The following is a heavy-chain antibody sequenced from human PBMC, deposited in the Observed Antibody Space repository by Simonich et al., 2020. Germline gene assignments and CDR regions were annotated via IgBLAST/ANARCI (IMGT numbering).Heavy chain of an antibody. CDR3: ARDAAGDY. D-gene: IGHD6-13*01. V-gene: IGHV3-21*01. Sequence: EVQLVESGGGLVKPGGSLRLSCAASGFTFSSYGMNWVRQAPGKGLDWVSAIISRSSYIDYADSVKGRFTISRDNAKNSLYLQMNSLRAEDTAVYYCARDAAGDYWGQGTLVTVSS. CDR2: IISRSSYI. J-gene: IGHJ4*02. CDR1: GFTFSSYG.